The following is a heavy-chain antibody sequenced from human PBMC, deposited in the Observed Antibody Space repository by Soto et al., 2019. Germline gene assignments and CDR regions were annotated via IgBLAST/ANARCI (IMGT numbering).Heavy chain of an antibody. J-gene: IGHJ6*03. CDR3: ARGPRIKGTTRYYYYYYMDV. CDR1: GGSFSGYY. CDR2: INHSGST. D-gene: IGHD1-20*01. Sequence: SETLSLTCAVYGGSFSGYYWSWIRQPPGKGLEWIGEINHSGSTNYNPSLKSRVTISVDTSKNQFSLKLSSVTAADTAVYYCARGPRIKGTTRYYYYYYMDVWGKGTTVTVSS. V-gene: IGHV4-34*01.